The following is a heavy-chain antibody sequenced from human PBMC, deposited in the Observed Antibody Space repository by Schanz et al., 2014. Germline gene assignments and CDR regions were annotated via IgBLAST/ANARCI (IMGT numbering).Heavy chain of an antibody. CDR2: ISSSSGTI. Sequence: VQLVESGGDLVKPGGSLRLSCEASGFTFSNYGMNWVRQAPEKGLEWVSYISSSSGTIYYADSVKGRFTISRDNAKNLLDLQMNGLRAEDTAVYFCARDLSSLIQGDVWGKGTTXTVSS. CDR3: ARDLSSLIQGDV. J-gene: IGHJ6*04. D-gene: IGHD2-2*01. V-gene: IGHV3-48*01. CDR1: GFTFSNYG.